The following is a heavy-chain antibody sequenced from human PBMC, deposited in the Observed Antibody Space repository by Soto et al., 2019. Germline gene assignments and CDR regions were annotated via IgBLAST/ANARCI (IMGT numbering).Heavy chain of an antibody. CDR1: GYTFTSYG. V-gene: IGHV1-18*01. Sequence: ASVKASCKSSGYTFTSYGISWVRQAPGQGLEWMGWISAYNGNTNYAQKLQGRVTMTTDTSTSTAYMELRSLRSDDTAVYYCARIMITFGGVIDPHYYYYGMDVWGQGTTVTVSS. CDR2: ISAYNGNT. CDR3: ARIMITFGGVIDPHYYYYGMDV. J-gene: IGHJ6*02. D-gene: IGHD3-16*02.